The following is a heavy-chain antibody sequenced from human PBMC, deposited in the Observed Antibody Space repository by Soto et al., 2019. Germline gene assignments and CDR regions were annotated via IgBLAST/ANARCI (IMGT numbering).Heavy chain of an antibody. D-gene: IGHD2-2*01. V-gene: IGHV3-23*01. CDR2: ITGSGGTT. Sequence: EVQLLESGGGLVQPGGSLRLSCAASGFIFSNSAMSWVRQAPGKGLEWVSTITGSGGTTYYLDSVKGRFTISRDNSKNTLFLHMSSLRAEYMAVSYCAKDRMPTGQDAFDIWGQGTMITVSS. J-gene: IGHJ3*02. CDR1: GFIFSNSA. CDR3: AKDRMPTGQDAFDI.